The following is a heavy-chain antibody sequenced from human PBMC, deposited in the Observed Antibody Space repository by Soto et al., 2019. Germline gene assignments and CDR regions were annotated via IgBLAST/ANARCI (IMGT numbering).Heavy chain of an antibody. Sequence: SETLSLTCAVSGYSMTSGFYWGWIRQTPGKGLEWIGSVYHSGATYYNPSLQSRVSISVDTSKSQFSLKLISVGAADTGTYYCARERSFARPAGWFEPWGQGTQVTVSS. CDR3: ARERSFARPAGWFEP. D-gene: IGHD6-13*01. V-gene: IGHV4-38-2*02. CDR2: VYHSGAT. J-gene: IGHJ5*02. CDR1: GYSMTSGFY.